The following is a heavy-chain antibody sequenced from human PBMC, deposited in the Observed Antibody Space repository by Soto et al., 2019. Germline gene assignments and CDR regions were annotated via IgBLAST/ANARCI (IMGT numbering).Heavy chain of an antibody. CDR2: IKQDGSAQ. J-gene: IGHJ1*01. Sequence: EVQLVESGGGVVQPGGSLRLSCAASGFTFSSYWMNWVRQAPGKGLEWVANIKQDGSAQYYVDSVKGRFTICRDNDNNSLYLQMNSLRREDTVVYYCAGGSVWYSHQWGQGTLVTVSS. CDR3: AGGSVWYSHQ. CDR1: GFTFSSYW. V-gene: IGHV3-7*01. D-gene: IGHD6-19*01.